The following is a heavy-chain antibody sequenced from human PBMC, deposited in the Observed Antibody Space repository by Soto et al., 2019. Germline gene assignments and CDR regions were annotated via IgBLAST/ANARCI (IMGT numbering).Heavy chain of an antibody. V-gene: IGHV1-18*01. CDR2: ISAYNGNT. CDR3: ARVQYDFWSGYYYPYYYYMDV. Sequence: GASVKVSCKASGYTFTSYGISWVRQAPGQGLEWMGWISAYNGNTNYAQKLQGRVTMTTDTSTSTAYMELRSLRSDDTAVYYCARVQYDFWSGYYYPYYYYMDVWGKGTTVTVS. CDR1: GYTFTSYG. J-gene: IGHJ6*03. D-gene: IGHD3-3*01.